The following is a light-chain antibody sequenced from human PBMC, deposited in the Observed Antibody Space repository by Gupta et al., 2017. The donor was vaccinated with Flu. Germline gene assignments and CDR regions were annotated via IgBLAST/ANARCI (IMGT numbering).Light chain of an antibody. CDR2: EVN. CDR3: SSYRNSRWV. CDR1: GSDVGGYNY. Sequence: QSALTQPASVSGSPRQSITISCTGTGSDVGGYNYVSWYQQRPGKAPKLMIYEVNNRPSGVSNRFSGSKSGNTASLTISGLQSEDEADYYCSSYRNSRWVFGGGTKLTVL. V-gene: IGLV2-14*01. J-gene: IGLJ3*02.